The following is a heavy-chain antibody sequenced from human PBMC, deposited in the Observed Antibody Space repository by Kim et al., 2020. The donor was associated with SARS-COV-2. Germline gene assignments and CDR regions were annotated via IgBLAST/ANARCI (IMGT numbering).Heavy chain of an antibody. V-gene: IGHV2-70*01. Sequence: KSTTASLETRLTISKDTAKNQVVLTMTNMDPVDTATYYCAREMAGATTFDYWGQGTLVTVSS. D-gene: IGHD1-26*01. CDR2: K. CDR3: AREMAGATTFDY. J-gene: IGHJ4*02.